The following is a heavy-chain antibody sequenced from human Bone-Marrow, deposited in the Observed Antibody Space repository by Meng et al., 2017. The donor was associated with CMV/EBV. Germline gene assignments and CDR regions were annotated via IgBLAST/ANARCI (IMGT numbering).Heavy chain of an antibody. CDR1: GFTYSSYW. Sequence: GESLKISCAASGFTYSSYWMNWVRQAPGKGLVWVSRINSGGSSTSYSDSVKGRFTISRDNAKNSLYLQMNSLRAEDTAVYYCARGTGWVVAPVAYWGQGSRVTGSS. J-gene: IGHJ4*02. V-gene: IGHV3-74*01. CDR2: INSGGSST. D-gene: IGHD2-2*01. CDR3: ARGTGWVVAPVAY.